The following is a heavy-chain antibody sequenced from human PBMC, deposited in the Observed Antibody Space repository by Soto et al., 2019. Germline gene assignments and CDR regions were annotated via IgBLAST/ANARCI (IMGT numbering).Heavy chain of an antibody. V-gene: IGHV4-59*01. J-gene: IGHJ4*02. CDR3: ARVMGDGSGSYYIDS. Sequence: QVQLQESGPGLVKPSEILSLICTVSGGSINRNYWSWIRQPPGKGLEWIGFSYYTGDTDYNPSLKSRVSISLDTFKYQFSLRVNSVTAADTAVYYCARVMGDGSGSYYIDSWGQGALVTVSS. D-gene: IGHD3-10*01. CDR1: GGSINRNY. CDR2: SYYTGDT.